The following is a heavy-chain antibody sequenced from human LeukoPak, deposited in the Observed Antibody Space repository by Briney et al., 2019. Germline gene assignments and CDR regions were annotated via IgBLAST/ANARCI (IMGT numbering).Heavy chain of an antibody. J-gene: IGHJ2*01. CDR1: GGSISSYY. V-gene: IGHV4-59*01. CDR2: TYYSGST. CDR3: ARALAVAGATRYFDL. D-gene: IGHD6-19*01. Sequence: SETLSLTCTVSGGSISSYYWSWIRQPPGKGLEWIGYTYYSGSTNYNPSLKSRVTISLDTSKNQFSLKLSSVTAADTAVYYCARALAVAGATRYFDLWGRGTLVTVSS.